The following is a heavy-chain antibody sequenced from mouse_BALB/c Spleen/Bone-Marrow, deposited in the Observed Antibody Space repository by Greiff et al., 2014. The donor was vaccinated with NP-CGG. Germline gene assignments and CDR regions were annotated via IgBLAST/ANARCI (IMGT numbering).Heavy chain of an antibody. D-gene: IGHD1-1*01. J-gene: IGHJ1*01. V-gene: IGHV7-3*02. Sequence: EVMLVESGGGLVQPGGSLRLSCATSGFTFTDYYMSWVRQPPGKALEWLGFIRNKANGYTTEYSASVKGRFTISRNNSQSILYLQMNILRTEDSATYYCARDRNYGRKWYFDVWGAGTTVTVSS. CDR2: IRNKANGYTT. CDR3: ARDRNYGRKWYFDV. CDR1: GFTFTDYY.